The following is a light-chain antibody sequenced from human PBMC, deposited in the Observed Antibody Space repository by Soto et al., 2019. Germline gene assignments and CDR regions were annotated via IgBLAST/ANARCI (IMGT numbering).Light chain of an antibody. CDR2: DAS. V-gene: IGKV1-5*01. CDR1: QSISSW. CDR3: QQYNTYSRT. J-gene: IGKJ1*01. Sequence: DIQMTQSPSGLSAYVRDRVAITCGSSQSISSWLAWYQQKPGKAPKVLIYDASSLESGVPSRFSGSGSGTESTLAISSLQPYHFATYSCQQYNTYSRTFGKGTKVDIK.